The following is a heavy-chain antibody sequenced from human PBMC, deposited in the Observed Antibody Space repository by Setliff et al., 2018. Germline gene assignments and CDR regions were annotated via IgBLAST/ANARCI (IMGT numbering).Heavy chain of an antibody. J-gene: IGHJ5*02. Sequence: SETLSLTCAVYGGSFSGYYWSWIRQPPGKGLEWIGEINHSGSTNYNPSLKSRVTISVDTSKNQFSQKLSSVTAADTAVYYCARLTIAARPSPGFDPWGQGTLVTVSS. CDR1: GGSFSGYY. CDR2: INHSGST. D-gene: IGHD6-6*01. CDR3: ARLTIAARPSPGFDP. V-gene: IGHV4-34*01.